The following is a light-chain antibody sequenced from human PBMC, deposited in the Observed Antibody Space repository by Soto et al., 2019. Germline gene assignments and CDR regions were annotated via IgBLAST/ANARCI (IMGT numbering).Light chain of an antibody. CDR2: DVS. CDR1: RSDVGGYNY. V-gene: IGLV2-14*03. J-gene: IGLJ1*01. Sequence: QSALTQPASVSASPGQSITISCTGTRSDVGGYNYVSWYQHHPGKAPKLMIFDVSYRPSGVSDRFSGSKSGNTASLTIYGLQAEDEADYYCTSYTVSSALVFGTGTKVTV. CDR3: TSYTVSSALV.